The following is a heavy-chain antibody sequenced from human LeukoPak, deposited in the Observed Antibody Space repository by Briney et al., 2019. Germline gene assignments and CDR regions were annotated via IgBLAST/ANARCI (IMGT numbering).Heavy chain of an antibody. CDR3: ARDLDYGDYRYFDY. V-gene: IGHV1-3*01. CDR1: GGTFSSYA. D-gene: IGHD4-17*01. Sequence: ASVKVSCKASGGTFSSYAMHWVRQAPGQRLEWMGWINAGNGNTKYSQKFQGRVTITRDTSASTAYMELSSLRSEDTAVYYCARDLDYGDYRYFDYWGQGTLVTVSS. CDR2: INAGNGNT. J-gene: IGHJ4*02.